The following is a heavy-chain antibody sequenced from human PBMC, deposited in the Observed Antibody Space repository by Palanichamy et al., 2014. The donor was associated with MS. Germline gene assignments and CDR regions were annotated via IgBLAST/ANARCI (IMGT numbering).Heavy chain of an antibody. CDR1: EFPFSSYG. D-gene: IGHD6-19*01. Sequence: QVQLVESGGGVVQPGRSLRLSCAAAEFPFSSYGMHWVRQAPGKGLEWVAAIWHDGSNKYYADSVKGRFTISRDNSKNTLYLQMYSLRAEDTAVYYCARPETHSGVSGEYYFDYWGRGTLVTVSS. CDR3: ARPETHSGVSGEYYFDY. J-gene: IGHJ4*02. CDR2: IWHDGSNK. V-gene: IGHV3-33*01.